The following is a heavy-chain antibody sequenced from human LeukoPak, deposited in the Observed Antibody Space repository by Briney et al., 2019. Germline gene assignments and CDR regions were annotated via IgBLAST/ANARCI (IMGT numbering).Heavy chain of an antibody. J-gene: IGHJ4*02. Sequence: PGGSLRLSCAASRFTFSNGWMSWIRQAPGKGLEWVANIKQDGSENYYVDSVKGRFTISRDNAKNSLYLQMNSLRAGDTAVYYCARENSGTFSIDYWGQGTLVTVSS. CDR2: IKQDGSEN. V-gene: IGHV3-7*01. CDR3: ARENSGTFSIDY. CDR1: RFTFSNGW. D-gene: IGHD1-26*01.